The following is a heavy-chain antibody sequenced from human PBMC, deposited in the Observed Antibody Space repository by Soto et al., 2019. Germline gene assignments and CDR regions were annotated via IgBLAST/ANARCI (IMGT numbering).Heavy chain of an antibody. CDR3: ARDSGGIAVAGTRGEHYYYYGMDV. CDR1: GYTFTGYY. Sequence: QVQLVQSGAEVKKPGASVKVSCKASGYTFTGYYMHWVRQAPGQGLEWMGWINPNSGGTNYAQKFQGWVTMTRDTSISTAYMEVSGLRSDDTAVYYCARDSGGIAVAGTRGEHYYYYGMDVWGQGTTVTVSS. V-gene: IGHV1-2*04. J-gene: IGHJ6*02. CDR2: INPNSGGT. D-gene: IGHD6-19*01.